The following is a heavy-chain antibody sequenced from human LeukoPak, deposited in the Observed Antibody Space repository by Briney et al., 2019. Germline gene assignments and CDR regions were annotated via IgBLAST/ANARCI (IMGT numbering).Heavy chain of an antibody. CDR1: GGSISNYY. D-gene: IGHD4-17*01. V-gene: IGHV4-59*01. CDR2: IYYSGST. Sequence: SETLSLTCTVSGGSISNYYWSWIRQPPGKGLEWIGYIYYSGSTNYNPSLKSRVTISVDTSKNQFSLKLSSVTAADTAVYYCARGRNDYGDYVGEFDYWGQGTLVTVSS. CDR3: ARGRNDYGDYVGEFDY. J-gene: IGHJ4*02.